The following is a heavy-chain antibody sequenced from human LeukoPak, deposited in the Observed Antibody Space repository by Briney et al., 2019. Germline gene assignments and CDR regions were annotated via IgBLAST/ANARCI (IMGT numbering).Heavy chain of an antibody. D-gene: IGHD4-17*01. V-gene: IGHV3-30*02. J-gene: IGHJ4*02. CDR1: GFTFSSFG. Sequence: PGGSLRLSCAASGFTFSSFGMHWVRQAPGKGLEWISIIRYDGSNKYYTDSVKGRFTISRDNSKNTLYLQMNSLRAEDTAVYYCARDIQTTVSYYFDYWGQGTLVTVSS. CDR2: IRYDGSNK. CDR3: ARDIQTTVSYYFDY.